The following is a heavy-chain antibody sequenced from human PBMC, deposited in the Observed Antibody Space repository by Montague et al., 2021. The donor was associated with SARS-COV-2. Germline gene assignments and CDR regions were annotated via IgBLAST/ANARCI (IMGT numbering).Heavy chain of an antibody. V-gene: IGHV3-48*03. Sequence: SLRLSCAASGFIFSSYDMNWVRQAPGKGLEWISYISSSGGGTTNXYTDSVKGRFTISRDNATHSLYLHMNRLRVEDTAIYYCARDRDWDDWCGMDVWGQGTTVTVSS. D-gene: IGHD2-21*01. J-gene: IGHJ6*02. CDR3: ARDRDWDDWCGMDV. CDR2: ISSSGGGTTN. CDR1: GFIFSSYD.